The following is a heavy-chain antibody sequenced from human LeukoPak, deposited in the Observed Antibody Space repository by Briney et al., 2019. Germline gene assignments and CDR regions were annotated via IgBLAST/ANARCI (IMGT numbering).Heavy chain of an antibody. Sequence: ASVKVSCKASGYTFTSYAMHWVRQAPGQGLEWMGWISAGNGNTKYSQKFQGRVTITRDTSASTAYMELSSLRSEDTAVYYCARASPYYYDSSGYLHWGQGTLVTVSS. CDR1: GYTFTSYA. CDR3: ARASPYYYDSSGYLH. V-gene: IGHV1-3*01. D-gene: IGHD3-22*01. J-gene: IGHJ4*02. CDR2: ISAGNGNT.